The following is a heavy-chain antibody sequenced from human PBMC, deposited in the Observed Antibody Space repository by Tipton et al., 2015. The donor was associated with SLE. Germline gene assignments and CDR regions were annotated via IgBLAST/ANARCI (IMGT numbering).Heavy chain of an antibody. CDR3: VPTLTRPYFDY. CDR1: GFTFSYHY. Sequence: SLRLSCAASGFTFSYHYMDWVRQAPGKGLEWVAVISYDGSNKYYADSVKGRFTISRDNSKNTLYLQMNSLRAEDTAVYYCVPTLTRPYFDYWGQGTLVTVSS. CDR2: ISYDGSNK. V-gene: IGHV3-30*03. D-gene: IGHD3-9*01. J-gene: IGHJ4*02.